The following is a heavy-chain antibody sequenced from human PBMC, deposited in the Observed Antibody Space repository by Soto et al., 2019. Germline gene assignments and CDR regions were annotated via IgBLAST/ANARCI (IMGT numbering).Heavy chain of an antibody. CDR1: GYTFANYA. CDR2: INAGNGNI. V-gene: IGHV1-3*01. J-gene: IGHJ6*03. D-gene: IGHD3-9*01. CDR3: ATHILTGYYYYFYMDV. Sequence: QVQLVQSGAEVKKPGASVKVSCKASGYTFANYAIQWVRQAPGQRLEWMGWINAGNGNIEYSQRFQGRVTITRDTSATTVYMELSSLRSEDPAVYYCATHILTGYYYYFYMDVWGKGTTVTVSS.